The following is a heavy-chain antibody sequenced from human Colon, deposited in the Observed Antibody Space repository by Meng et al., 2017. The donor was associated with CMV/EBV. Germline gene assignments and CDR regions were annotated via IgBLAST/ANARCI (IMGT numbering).Heavy chain of an antibody. CDR3: TRHEVGTGRYFDL. J-gene: IGHJ2*01. V-gene: IGHV3-73*01. Sequence: GLSCSGSGIQWVRQASGKGLEWVGRIRHKAESYAKTYAASLKGRFTISRDDSKNTAYLQMNSLKIEDTAVYYCTRHEVGTGRYFDLWGRGALVTVSS. D-gene: IGHD1-14*01. CDR1: GLSCSGSG. CDR2: IRHKAESYAK.